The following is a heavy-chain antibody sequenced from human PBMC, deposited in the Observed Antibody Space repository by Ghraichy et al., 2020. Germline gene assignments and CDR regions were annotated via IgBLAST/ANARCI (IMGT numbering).Heavy chain of an antibody. CDR2: ISGSGGST. CDR3: AKDQRSSSWYGYFDY. V-gene: IGHV3-23*01. J-gene: IGHJ4*02. D-gene: IGHD6-13*01. CDR1: GFTFSSYA. Sequence: GGSLRLSCAASGFTFSSYAMSWVRQAPGKGLEWVSAISGSGGSTYYADSVKGRFTISRDNSKTTLYLQMNSLRAEDTAVYYCAKDQRSSSWYGYFDYWGQGTLVTVSS.